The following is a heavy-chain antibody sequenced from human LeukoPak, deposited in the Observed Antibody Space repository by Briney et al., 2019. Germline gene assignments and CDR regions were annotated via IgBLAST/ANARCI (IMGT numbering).Heavy chain of an antibody. D-gene: IGHD2-21*01. CDR2: IYYSGST. CDR3: ASRGDHRYYYYYMDV. CDR1: GGSISSSSYY. Sequence: SETLSLTCTVSGGSISSSSYYWGWIRQPPGTGLEWIGSIYYSGSTYYNPSLKSRVTISVDTSKNQFSLKLSSVTAADTAVYYCASRGDHRYYYYYMDVWGKGTTVTVSS. J-gene: IGHJ6*03. V-gene: IGHV4-39*07.